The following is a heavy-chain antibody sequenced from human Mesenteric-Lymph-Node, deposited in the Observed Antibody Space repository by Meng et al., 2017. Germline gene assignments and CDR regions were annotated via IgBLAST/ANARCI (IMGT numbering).Heavy chain of an antibody. J-gene: IGHJ4*02. CDR2: INSDGSST. D-gene: IGHD3-22*01. V-gene: IGHV3-74*01. CDR1: GITFSSYW. CDR3: ARDRDSIGDY. Sequence: LSLTCAASGITFSSYWMHWVRQAPGKGLVWVSRINSDGSSTSYADSVKGRFTSSRDNAKNTLYLQMNSLRAEDTAVYYCARDRDSIGDYWGQGTLVTVSS.